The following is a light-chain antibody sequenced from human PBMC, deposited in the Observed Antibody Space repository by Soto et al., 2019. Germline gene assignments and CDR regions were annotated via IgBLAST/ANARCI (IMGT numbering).Light chain of an antibody. Sequence: EIVMTQSPATLSVSPGERATLSCRASQSVSSNLAWYQQKPGQAPRLLIYGASTRATGIPARFSGSGSGTEFTLTISSLQSEDFAVYYCRQYNNWPRATFGGGTKVDIK. CDR2: GAS. CDR3: RQYNNWPRAT. V-gene: IGKV3-15*01. J-gene: IGKJ4*01. CDR1: QSVSSN.